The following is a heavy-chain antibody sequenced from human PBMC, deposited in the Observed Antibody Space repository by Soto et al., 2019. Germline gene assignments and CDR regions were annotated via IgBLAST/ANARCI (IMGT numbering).Heavy chain of an antibody. J-gene: IGHJ5*02. CDR3: ARSFCRDAVRCNWFDP. V-gene: IGHV4-59*01. CDR1: GASSSSYY. CDR2: MNDFGRT. D-gene: IGHD2-8*01. Sequence: QVQLQESGPGLVKSSEILSLTCTVSGASSSSYYWSWIRQPPGKGLEWIGYMNDFGRTIYNPSLKSRVTISLDTSKNQFSLKVTSVIAADTAVYYCARSFCRDAVRCNWFDPWGQGTLVTVSS.